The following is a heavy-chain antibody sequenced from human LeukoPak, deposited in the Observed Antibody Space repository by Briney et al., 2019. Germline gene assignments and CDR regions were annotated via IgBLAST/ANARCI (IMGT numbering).Heavy chain of an antibody. CDR3: AREGGGQWELLSEDAFDI. D-gene: IGHD1-26*01. CDR1: GGSFSGYY. Sequence: PSETLSLTCAVYGGSFSGYYWSWIRQPPGKGLEWIGEINHSGSTNYNPSLKSRVTISVDTSKNQFSLKLSSVTAADTAVYYCAREGGGQWELLSEDAFDIWGQGTMVTVSS. CDR2: INHSGST. V-gene: IGHV4-34*01. J-gene: IGHJ3*02.